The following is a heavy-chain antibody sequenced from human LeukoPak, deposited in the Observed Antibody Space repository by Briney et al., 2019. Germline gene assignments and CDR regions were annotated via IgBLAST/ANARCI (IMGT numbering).Heavy chain of an antibody. V-gene: IGHV4-4*07. D-gene: IGHD1-26*01. J-gene: IGHJ3*02. CDR2: FYNSGGA. CDR1: GGAITSHY. Sequence: SETLSLTCSISGGAITSHYWTWIRQPPGKGLEWIGHFYNSGGAKYNSSLKSRVAISVDTSKNQFFLSLSSLTAADTAVYYCARDGRVGATRLNIWGQGTMVTVSS. CDR3: ARDGRVGATRLNI.